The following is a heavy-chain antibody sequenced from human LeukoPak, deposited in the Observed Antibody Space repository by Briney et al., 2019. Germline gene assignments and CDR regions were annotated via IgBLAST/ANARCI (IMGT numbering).Heavy chain of an antibody. D-gene: IGHD3-22*01. CDR1: GGSISSYY. V-gene: IGHV4-59*12. Sequence: SETLSLTCTVSGGSISSYYWNWIRQPPGKGLEWIGYIYYSGSTNYNPSLKSRVTMSVDTSKNQFSLKLSSVTAADTAVYYCARGQIGNWFDPWGQGTLVTVSS. CDR2: IYYSGST. J-gene: IGHJ5*02. CDR3: ARGQIGNWFDP.